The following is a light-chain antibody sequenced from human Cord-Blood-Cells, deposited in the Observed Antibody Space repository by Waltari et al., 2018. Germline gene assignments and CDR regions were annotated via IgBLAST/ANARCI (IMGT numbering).Light chain of an antibody. V-gene: IGKV3-20*01. J-gene: IGKJ2*03. CDR3: QQYGSSPPNS. CDR1: QSVSSSY. CDR2: GAS. Sequence: EIVLTQSPGTLSFSTGERATLSCRASQSVSSSYLAWYQHKPGQAPRLLIYGASSRATGIPDRFSGSGSGTDFTLTISRLEPEDFAVYYCQQYGSSPPNSFGQGTKLEIK.